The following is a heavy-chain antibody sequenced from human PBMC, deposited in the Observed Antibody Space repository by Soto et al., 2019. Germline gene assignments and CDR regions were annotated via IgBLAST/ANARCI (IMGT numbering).Heavy chain of an antibody. V-gene: IGHV4-59*08. D-gene: IGHD3-10*01. CDR1: GGSISSYY. J-gene: IGHJ4*02. CDR3: ARHRRAWFGESYYFDY. Sequence: SETLCLTCTVSGGSISSYYWSWIRQPPGKGLEWIGYIYYSGSTNYNPSLKSRVTISVDTSKNQFSLKLSSVTAADTAVYYCARHRRAWFGESYYFDYWGQGTLVTVSS. CDR2: IYYSGST.